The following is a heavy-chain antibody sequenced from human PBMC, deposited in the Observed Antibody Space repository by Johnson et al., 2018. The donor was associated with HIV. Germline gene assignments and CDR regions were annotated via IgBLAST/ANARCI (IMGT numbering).Heavy chain of an antibody. J-gene: IGHJ3*02. CDR1: GFTFDDYG. V-gene: IGHV3-66*01. D-gene: IGHD3-10*02. Sequence: EVQLVESGGGVVRPGGSLRLSCAASGFTFDDYGMSWVRQAPGKGLEWVSVIYSGGSNKYADFVKGRFSISSYTSKNTVYLQMNSLRVEDTALYYCASVRRGAVDIWGQGTMVTVSS. CDR2: IYSGGSN. CDR3: ASVRRGAVDI.